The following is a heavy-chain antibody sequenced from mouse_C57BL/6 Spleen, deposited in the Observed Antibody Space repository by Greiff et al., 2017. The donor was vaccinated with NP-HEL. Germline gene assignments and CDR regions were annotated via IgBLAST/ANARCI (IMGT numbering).Heavy chain of an antibody. V-gene: IGHV1-55*01. CDR2: IYPGSGST. CDR3: ARGGRYYAMDY. J-gene: IGHJ4*01. CDR1: GYTFTSYW. Sequence: QVQLQQPGAELVKPGASVTMSCKASGYTFTSYWITWVKQRPGQGLEWIGDIYPGSGSTNYNEKFKSKATLTVDTSSSTAYMQLSSLTSEDSAVYYWARGGRYYAMDYWGQGTSVTVSS.